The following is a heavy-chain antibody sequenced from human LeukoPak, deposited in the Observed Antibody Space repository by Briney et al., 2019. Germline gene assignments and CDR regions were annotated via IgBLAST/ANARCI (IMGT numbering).Heavy chain of an antibody. Sequence: GGSLRLSCAASGFTFSSYSMHWVRRAPGKGLEWVALTSYDGSNKYHADSVKGRFTISRDNSKNTLYLQMNSLRAEDTAVYYCARATNYYYDSSGYAPDFDYWGRGTLVTAS. V-gene: IGHV3-30*04. J-gene: IGHJ4*02. D-gene: IGHD3-22*01. CDR2: TSYDGSNK. CDR3: ARATNYYYDSSGYAPDFDY. CDR1: GFTFSSYS.